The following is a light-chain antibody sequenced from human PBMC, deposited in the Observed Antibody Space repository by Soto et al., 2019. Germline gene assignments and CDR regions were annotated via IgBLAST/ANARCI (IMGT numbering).Light chain of an antibody. Sequence: QSALTQPRSVSGSPGQSVTISCTGTSSDVGGYNYVSWYQQHPGKAPKLMIYDVSKRPSGVPDRFSGSKSGNTASLTISGLQAEDEADYYCCSXXXSYTYVFGTGTKVTVL. CDR3: CSXXXSYTYV. V-gene: IGLV2-11*01. CDR2: DVS. J-gene: IGLJ1*01. CDR1: SSDVGGYNY.